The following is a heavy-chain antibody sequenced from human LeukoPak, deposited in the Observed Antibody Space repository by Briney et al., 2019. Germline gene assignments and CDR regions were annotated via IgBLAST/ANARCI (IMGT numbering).Heavy chain of an antibody. J-gene: IGHJ3*02. CDR3: ARLIRELSDAFDI. CDR2: IYPGGSDT. D-gene: IGHD1-26*01. Sequence: GESLKISCKGSGDSFTSYWICWVRQMPGKELEWMGGIYPGGSDTRYSPSFQGQVTISADKSISTAYLQWSSLKASDTATYYCARLIRELSDAFDIWGQGTMVTVSS. V-gene: IGHV5-51*01. CDR1: GDSFTSYW.